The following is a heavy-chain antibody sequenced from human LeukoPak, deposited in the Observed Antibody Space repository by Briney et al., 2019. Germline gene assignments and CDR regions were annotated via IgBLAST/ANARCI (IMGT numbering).Heavy chain of an antibody. CDR3: AKGSSSSWFRAPFDI. CDR2: IGNSGDIT. J-gene: IGHJ3*02. Sequence: GGSLRLSCAASGFTFSTYAMSWVRPAPGKGLEWVSGIGNSGDITYDADSVKGRFTISRDNSKNTLYLQMNSLRAEDTALYYCAKGSSSSWFRAPFDIWGQGTMVSVSS. CDR1: GFTFSTYA. V-gene: IGHV3-23*01. D-gene: IGHD6-13*01.